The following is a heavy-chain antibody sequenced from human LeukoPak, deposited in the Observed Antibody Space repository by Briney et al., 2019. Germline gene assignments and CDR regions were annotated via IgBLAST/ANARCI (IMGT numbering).Heavy chain of an antibody. CDR1: GGSISSSNW. CDR3: ARGRHCSSTSCWLGFDY. CDR2: INHSGST. J-gene: IGHJ4*02. Sequence: SETLSLTCAVSGGSISSSNWWSWVRQPPGKGLEWIGEINHSGSTNYNPPLKSRVTISVDTSKNQFSLKLSSVTAADTAVYYCARGRHCSSTSCWLGFDYWGQGTLVTVSS. V-gene: IGHV4-4*02. D-gene: IGHD2-2*01.